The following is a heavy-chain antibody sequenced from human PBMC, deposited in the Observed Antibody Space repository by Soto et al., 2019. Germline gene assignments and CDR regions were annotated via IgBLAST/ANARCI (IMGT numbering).Heavy chain of an antibody. V-gene: IGHV1-69*14. CDR1: GGTFSTSA. CDR3: ARDKDRQQLGGNYYYILDV. CDR2: IMPVFATP. D-gene: IGHD3-3*02. J-gene: IGHJ6*02. Sequence: QVQLMQSGAEVKKPGSSVKVSCKASGGTFSTSAISWVRQAPGEGLEWVGGIMPVFATPDYAQKFQGRVTISEDKSTTTAYRERTSLTTDDTAVYYCARDKDRQQLGGNYYYILDVWGQGTTITVSS.